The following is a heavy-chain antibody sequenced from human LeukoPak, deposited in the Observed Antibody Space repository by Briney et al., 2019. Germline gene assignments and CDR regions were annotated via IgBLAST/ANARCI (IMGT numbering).Heavy chain of an antibody. V-gene: IGHV4-39*07. D-gene: IGHD3-16*01. CDR2: IYYSGST. J-gene: IGHJ6*03. Sequence: SETLSLTCTVSGGSISSSSYYWGWIRQPPGKGLEWIGSIYYSGSTNYNPSLKSRVTISVDTSKNQLSLKLSSVTAADTAVYYCARSPGWGFYYYYYMDVWGKGTTVTVSS. CDR3: ARSPGWGFYYYYYMDV. CDR1: GGSISSSSYY.